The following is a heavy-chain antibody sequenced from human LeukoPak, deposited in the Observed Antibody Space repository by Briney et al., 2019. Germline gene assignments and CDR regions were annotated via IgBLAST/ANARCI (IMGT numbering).Heavy chain of an antibody. V-gene: IGHV4-4*02. CDR1: GGSISNSNW. Sequence: PSGTLSLTCAGSGGSISNSNWWNWVRQPPGKGLEWTGEIYHSGSTNYNPSLRSRVTISVDRSKNQFALKLTSVTAADTAVYYCARGQGSYGDYWGQGTLVIVSS. CDR2: IYHSGST. J-gene: IGHJ4*02. D-gene: IGHD5-18*01. CDR3: ARGQGSYGDY.